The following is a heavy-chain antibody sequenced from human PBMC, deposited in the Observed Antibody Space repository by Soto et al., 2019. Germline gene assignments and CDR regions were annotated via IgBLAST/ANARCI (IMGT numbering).Heavy chain of an antibody. CDR1: GVTFSSYA. CDR2: ISNTGGGT. Sequence: EVQLVESGGGLVQPGGSLRLSCAASGVTFSSYAMNWVRQAPGKGLEWVSTISNTGGGTFYAGSVRGRFTISRDNSNNTLYLQMHRLRADDSAIYFCAVGRHKTSGSNTWFDPWGRGTQVTVAS. D-gene: IGHD3-22*01. J-gene: IGHJ5*02. V-gene: IGHV3-23*04. CDR3: AVGRHKTSGSNTWFDP.